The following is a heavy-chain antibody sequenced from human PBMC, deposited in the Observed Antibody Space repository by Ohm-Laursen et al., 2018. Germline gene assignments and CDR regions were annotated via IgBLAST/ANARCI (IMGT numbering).Heavy chain of an antibody. CDR1: GFTFSDYY. Sequence: SLRLSCSASGFTFSDYYMSWIRQAPGKGLEWVATIKDDGTQKYYLDSVKGRFTISRDNAKDSLYLQMSSLRAEDTSVYYCARAADYSNYRNWFDPWGQGTLVTVSS. V-gene: IGHV3-7*01. CDR2: IKDDGTQK. J-gene: IGHJ5*02. D-gene: IGHD4-11*01. CDR3: ARAADYSNYRNWFDP.